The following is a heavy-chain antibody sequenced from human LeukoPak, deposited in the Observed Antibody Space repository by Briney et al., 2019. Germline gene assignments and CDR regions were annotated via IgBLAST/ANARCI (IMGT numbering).Heavy chain of an antibody. CDR2: IGIDSGNT. J-gene: IGHJ4*02. D-gene: IGHD5-24*01. CDR3: ARDYKYAFDN. CDR1: GFTFSDYS. Sequence: GGSLRLSCAASGFTFSDYSMNWLRQAPGKGLEWISYIGIDSGNTNYADSVKGRFTISGDKAKNSLYLQMNSLRVEDTAVYYCARDYKYAFDNWGQGTLVTVSS. V-gene: IGHV3-48*01.